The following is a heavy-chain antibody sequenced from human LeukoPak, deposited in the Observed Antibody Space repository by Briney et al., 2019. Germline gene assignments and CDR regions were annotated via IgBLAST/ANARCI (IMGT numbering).Heavy chain of an antibody. V-gene: IGHV4-34*01. J-gene: IGHJ5*02. CDR3: ARVPDITARPCDT. CDR2: ISHTGLT. D-gene: IGHD1-1*01. CDR1: GGSFSGYY. Sequence: SETLSLTCAVYGGSFSGYYWTLIRQTPGKGLEWIGEISHTGLTGSNPSLKRRVTIFVDSCKKQFSPRMTSVAAADTAVYYCARVPDITARPCDTWGPGTLVTVSS.